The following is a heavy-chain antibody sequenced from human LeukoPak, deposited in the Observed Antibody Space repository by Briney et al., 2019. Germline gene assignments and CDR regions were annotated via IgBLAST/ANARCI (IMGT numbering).Heavy chain of an antibody. CDR2: MNPNSGHT. D-gene: IGHD5-18*01. CDR1: GYTFLNYD. CDR3: ARPVSPGYTYGRDAFEI. Sequence: ASVKVSCKASGYTFLNYDINWVRQATGQGLEWLGWMNPNSGHTGYAQNFQGTVTFTRNTSTSTVYMELSSLKSGDTAVYYCARPVSPGYTYGRDAFEIWGQGTLVTVSP. V-gene: IGHV1-8*03. J-gene: IGHJ3*02.